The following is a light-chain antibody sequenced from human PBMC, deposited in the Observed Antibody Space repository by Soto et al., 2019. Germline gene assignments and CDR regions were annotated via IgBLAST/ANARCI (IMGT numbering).Light chain of an antibody. CDR3: QQRSNWPIT. J-gene: IGKJ5*01. Sequence: EIVLTQSPGTLSLSPGERATLSCRASQSVRTYLAWYQVKPGQAPRLLIYDASRRASGVPARFSGSGSGTDFTLTISSLEPEDFAVYYCQQRSNWPITFGQGTRLEIK. V-gene: IGKV3-11*01. CDR1: QSVRTY. CDR2: DAS.